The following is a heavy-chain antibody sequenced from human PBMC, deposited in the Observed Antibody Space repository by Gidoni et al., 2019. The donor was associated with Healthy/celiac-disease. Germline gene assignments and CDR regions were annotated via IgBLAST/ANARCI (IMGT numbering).Heavy chain of an antibody. CDR3: ASSVEVFRDSSGYFGY. J-gene: IGHJ4*02. CDR1: GGPISSYY. Sequence: QVQMQESGPGLVKPSETLSLTCSVSGGPISSYYWSWIRQPPGKGLEWIGYIYYSGSTNYNPSLTSRVTISVDTSKNQFSLKLSSVTAADTAVYYCASSVEVFRDSSGYFGYWGQGTLVTVSS. CDR2: IYYSGST. D-gene: IGHD3-22*01. V-gene: IGHV4-59*01.